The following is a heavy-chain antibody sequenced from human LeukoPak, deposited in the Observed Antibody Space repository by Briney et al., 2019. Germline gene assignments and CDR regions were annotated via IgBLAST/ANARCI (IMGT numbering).Heavy chain of an antibody. CDR2: FDPEDGET. CDR3: ATDWRAAVQGDYYYYGMDV. J-gene: IGHJ6*02. Sequence: ASVKVSCKVSGYTLTELSMHWVRQAPGKGLEWMGGFDPEDGETIYAQKFQGRVTMTEDTSTDTAYMELSSLRSEDTAVYYCATDWRAAVQGDYYYYGMDVWGQGTTVTVSS. D-gene: IGHD1-1*01. V-gene: IGHV1-24*01. CDR1: GYTLTELS.